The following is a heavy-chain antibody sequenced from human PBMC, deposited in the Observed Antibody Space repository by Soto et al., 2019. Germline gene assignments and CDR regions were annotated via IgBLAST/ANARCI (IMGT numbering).Heavy chain of an antibody. CDR2: IYHSGST. V-gene: IGHV4-4*02. D-gene: IGHD3-10*01. Sequence: QVQLQESGPGLVKPSGTLSLTCAVSGGSISSSNWWSWVRQPPGKGLEWIGEIYHSGSTNYNPSLKSRVTISVDKSKNQFSLKLSSVTAADTAVYYCARFNYYGSGSYSSNAVGFDYWGQGTLVTVSS. CDR3: ARFNYYGSGSYSSNAVGFDY. J-gene: IGHJ4*02. CDR1: GGSISSSNW.